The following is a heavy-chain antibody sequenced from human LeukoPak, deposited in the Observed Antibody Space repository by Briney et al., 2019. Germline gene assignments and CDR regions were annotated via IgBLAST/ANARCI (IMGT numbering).Heavy chain of an antibody. CDR2: ISSSSSYI. J-gene: IGHJ4*02. Sequence: PGGSLRLSCAASGFTFSSYSMNWVRQAPGKGLEWVSSISSSSSYIYYADSVKGRFTISRDNAKNSLYLQMNSLRAEDTAVYYCARGRGIIVPLDYWGQGTLVTVSS. CDR3: ARGRGIIVPLDY. D-gene: IGHD3-16*02. V-gene: IGHV3-21*01. CDR1: GFTFSSYS.